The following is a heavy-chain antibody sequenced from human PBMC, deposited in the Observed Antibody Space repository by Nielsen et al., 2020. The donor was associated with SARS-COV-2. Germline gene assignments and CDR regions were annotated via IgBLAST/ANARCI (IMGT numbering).Heavy chain of an antibody. CDR1: GFTFSSYG. J-gene: IGHJ3*02. CDR3: ARGPYIGDYVESFDI. CDR2: IWYDGSNK. V-gene: IGHV3-33*01. D-gene: IGHD4-17*01. Sequence: GESLKTSCAASGFTFSSYGMHWVRQAPGKGLEWVAVIWYDGSNKYYADSVKGRFTISRDNSKNTLYLQMNSLRAEDTAVYYCARGPYIGDYVESFDIWGQGTLVTVSS.